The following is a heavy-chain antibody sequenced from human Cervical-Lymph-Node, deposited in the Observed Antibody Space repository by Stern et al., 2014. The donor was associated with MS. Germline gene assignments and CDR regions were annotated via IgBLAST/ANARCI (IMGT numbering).Heavy chain of an antibody. D-gene: IGHD3-22*01. V-gene: IGHV1-58*01. Sequence: QLVQSGPEVKKPGTSVKVSCKASGFTFTSSAVQWVRQARGQRIEWIGRIVACSGNTNYAQKFQERVTITRDMSTSSAYMELSSLRSEDTAVYYCAAEPMYYSDSVGAFDIWGQGTMVTVSS. CDR1: GFTFTSSA. CDR2: IVACSGNT. CDR3: AAEPMYYSDSVGAFDI. J-gene: IGHJ3*02.